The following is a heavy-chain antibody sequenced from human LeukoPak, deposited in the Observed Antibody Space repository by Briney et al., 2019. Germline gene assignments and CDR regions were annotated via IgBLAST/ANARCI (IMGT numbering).Heavy chain of an antibody. Sequence: PGGSLRLSRAASGFTFSSYSMNWVRQAPGKGLEWVSSISSSSSYIYYADSVKGRFTISRDNAKNSLYLQMNSLRAEDTAVYYCARGHQKGYYYGMDVWGQGTTVTVSS. CDR1: GFTFSSYS. J-gene: IGHJ6*02. CDR2: ISSSSSYI. CDR3: ARGHQKGYYYGMDV. V-gene: IGHV3-21*01. D-gene: IGHD2-2*01.